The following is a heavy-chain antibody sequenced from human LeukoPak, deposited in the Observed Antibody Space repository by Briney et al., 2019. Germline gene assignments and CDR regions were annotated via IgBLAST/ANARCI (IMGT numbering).Heavy chain of an antibody. CDR2: INHSGST. V-gene: IGHV4-34*01. CDR1: GGSFSGYY. CDR3: ARCPRYRGSPIVHFDY. Sequence: SETLSLTCAVYGGSFSGYYWSWIRQPPGKGLEWIGEINHSGSTNYNPSLKSRVTISVDTSKNQFSLKLSSVTAADTAVYYCARCPRYRGSPIVHFDYWGQGTLVTVSS. D-gene: IGHD3-10*01. J-gene: IGHJ4*02.